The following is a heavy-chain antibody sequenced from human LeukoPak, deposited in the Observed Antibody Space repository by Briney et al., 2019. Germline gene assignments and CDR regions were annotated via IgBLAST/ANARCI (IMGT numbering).Heavy chain of an antibody. CDR3: ARDGGYSYGLTYYYYYMDV. CDR1: GGSISSGSYY. J-gene: IGHJ6*03. D-gene: IGHD5-18*01. Sequence: SETLSLTCTVSGGSISSGSYYWSWIRQPAGKELEWIGRIYTSGSTNYNPSLKSRVTISVDTSKNQFSLKLSSVTAADTAVYYCARDGGYSYGLTYYYYYMDVWGEGTTVTVSS. CDR2: IYTSGST. V-gene: IGHV4-61*02.